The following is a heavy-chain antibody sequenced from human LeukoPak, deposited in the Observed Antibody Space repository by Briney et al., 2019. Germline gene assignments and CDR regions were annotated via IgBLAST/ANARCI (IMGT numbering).Heavy chain of an antibody. CDR2: IYSGGST. D-gene: IGHD3-22*01. CDR1: GFTVSSNY. V-gene: IGHV3-66*01. J-gene: IGHJ4*02. CDR3: ASEDYYDSSGASYFDY. Sequence: GSLRLSCAASGFTVSSNYMSWVRQAPGKGVEWVSVIYSGGSTYYSDSVKGTFTISRDNSKNTLYLQINSLRAEDTAVYYCASEDYYDSSGASYFDYWGQGTLVTVSS.